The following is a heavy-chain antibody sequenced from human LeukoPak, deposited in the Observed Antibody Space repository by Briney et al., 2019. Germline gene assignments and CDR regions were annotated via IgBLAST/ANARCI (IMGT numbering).Heavy chain of an antibody. CDR2: IYPGDSDT. J-gene: IGHJ4*02. D-gene: IGHD6-19*01. V-gene: IGHV5-51*01. Sequence: GVSLKISCKGSGYSFTSYWIGWVRPMPGKGLEWMGIIYPGDSDTRYSPSFQGQVTISADKSISTAYLQWSSLKASDTAMYYCARPEGRAYSSGWYGGYWGQGTLVTVSS. CDR1: GYSFTSYW. CDR3: ARPEGRAYSSGWYGGY.